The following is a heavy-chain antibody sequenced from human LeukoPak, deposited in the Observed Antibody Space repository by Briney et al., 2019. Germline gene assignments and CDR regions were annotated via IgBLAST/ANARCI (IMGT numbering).Heavy chain of an antibody. CDR2: IYNSGST. CDR3: ARAKGPGAHYNWFDP. D-gene: IGHD2-2*01. J-gene: IGHJ5*02. CDR1: GASISSGDYY. V-gene: IGHV4-30-4*01. Sequence: ASQTLSLTCTVSGASISSGDYYWSWLRQPPGKGLEWIGYIYNSGSTFYNPSLKGRLTISVDTSKKQFSLKLSFVAAADTAVYYCARAKGPGAHYNWFDPWGQGTLVTVSS.